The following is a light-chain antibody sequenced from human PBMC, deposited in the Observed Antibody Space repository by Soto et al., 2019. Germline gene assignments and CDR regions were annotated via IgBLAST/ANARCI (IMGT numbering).Light chain of an antibody. CDR3: GTWDSSLSAV. CDR2: DDN. Sequence: QSVLTQPPSVSAAPGQKVTISCSGSSSNIGRNYVSWYQHLPGTAPKLLIYDDNKRPSGIPDRFSGSKSGTSAALDITGLQTGDEADYYCGTWDSSLSAVFGGGTKLTVL. J-gene: IGLJ2*01. CDR1: SSNIGRNY. V-gene: IGLV1-51*01.